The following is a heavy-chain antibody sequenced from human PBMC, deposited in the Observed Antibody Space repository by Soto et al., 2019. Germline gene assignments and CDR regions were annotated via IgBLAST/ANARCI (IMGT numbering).Heavy chain of an antibody. Sequence: GGSLRLSCAASGFTFSSYGMHWVRQAPGKGLEWVAVIWYDGSNKYYADSVKGRFTISRDNSKNTLYLQMNSLRAEDTAVYYCAKVKFDNYYDSSGPDAFDIWGQGTMVTVSS. CDR2: IWYDGSNK. CDR3: AKVKFDNYYDSSGPDAFDI. D-gene: IGHD3-22*01. V-gene: IGHV3-30*02. CDR1: GFTFSSYG. J-gene: IGHJ3*02.